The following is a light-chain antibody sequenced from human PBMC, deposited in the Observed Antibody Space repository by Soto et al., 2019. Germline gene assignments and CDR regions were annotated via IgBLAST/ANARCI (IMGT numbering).Light chain of an antibody. V-gene: IGLV1-44*01. Sequence: QSVLTQPPSASGTPGQRVTISCSGSSSNIGSNTVNWYQQLPGTAPKLLIYSNNQLPSGVPDRFSGCKSGTSASLAISGLQSEYAADYYCSSWDDSLNVVFCRGTKLTVL. CDR2: SNN. CDR1: SSNIGSNT. J-gene: IGLJ2*01. CDR3: SSWDDSLNVV.